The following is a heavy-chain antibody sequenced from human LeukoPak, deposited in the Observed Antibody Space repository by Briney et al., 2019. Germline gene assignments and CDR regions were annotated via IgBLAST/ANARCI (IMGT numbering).Heavy chain of an antibody. V-gene: IGHV1-46*01. Sequence: ASVKVSCKASGYTFTGYYMHWVRRAPGQGLEWMGIINPSDGSTSYAQKFQGRVTMTRDTTTSTVYIELRSLRSEDTAVYYCARDPGAAAGSFDIWGQGTMVTVSS. D-gene: IGHD6-13*01. CDR1: GYTFTGYY. CDR3: ARDPGAAAGSFDI. J-gene: IGHJ3*02. CDR2: INPSDGST.